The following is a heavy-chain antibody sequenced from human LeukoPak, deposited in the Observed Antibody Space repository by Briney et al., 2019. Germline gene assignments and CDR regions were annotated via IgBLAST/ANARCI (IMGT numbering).Heavy chain of an antibody. J-gene: IGHJ6*02. Sequence: ASVTVSCKASGYTFTSYAMNWVRQAPGQGLEWMGWINTNTGNPTYAQGFTGRFVFSLDTSVSTAYLQISSLKAEDTAVYYCARDPLYYDILTGYYELYYGMDVWGQGTTVTVSS. CDR1: GYTFTSYA. D-gene: IGHD3-9*01. V-gene: IGHV7-4-1*02. CDR3: ARDPLYYDILTGYYELYYGMDV. CDR2: INTNTGNP.